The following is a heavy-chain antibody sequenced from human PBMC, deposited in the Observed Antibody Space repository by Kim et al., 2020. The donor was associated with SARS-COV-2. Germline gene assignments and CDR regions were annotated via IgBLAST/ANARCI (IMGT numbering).Heavy chain of an antibody. CDR3: ARGADAANHGAGAFDI. CDR1: GFTVSSYA. CDR2: IIGSGGTT. J-gene: IGHJ3*02. V-gene: IGHV3-23*01. D-gene: IGHD2-8*01. Sequence: GGSLRLSCAASGFTVSSYAMNWVRQAPGKGLEWVSGIIGSGGTTNYADSVKGRFTFSRDNSKNMPYLQMNSLRAEDTAVYYCARGADAANHGAGAFDIW.